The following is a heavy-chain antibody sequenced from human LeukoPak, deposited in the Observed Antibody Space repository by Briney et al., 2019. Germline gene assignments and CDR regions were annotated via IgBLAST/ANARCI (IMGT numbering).Heavy chain of an antibody. V-gene: IGHV3-7*03. CDR2: IKQDGSEK. CDR3: ARDQRGQWLGYYYWFDP. D-gene: IGHD6-19*01. CDR1: GFTFSSYW. J-gene: IGHJ5*02. Sequence: GGSLRLSCAASGFTFSSYWMSWVRQAPGKGLEWVANIKQDGSEKDYVDSVKGRFTISRDNAKNSLYLQMNSLRAEDTAVYYCARDQRGQWLGYYYWFDPWGQGTLVTVSS.